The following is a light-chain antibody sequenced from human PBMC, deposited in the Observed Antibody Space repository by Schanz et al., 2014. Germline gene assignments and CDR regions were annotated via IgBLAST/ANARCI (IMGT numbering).Light chain of an antibody. CDR3: AAWDDSLSGRV. CDR1: SSNIGAGYD. J-gene: IGLJ3*02. CDR2: GNN. V-gene: IGLV1-40*01. Sequence: QSVLTQPPSVSGAPGQSVTISCTGSSSNIGAGYDVHWYQQLPGTAPRLLIYGNNNRPSGVPDRFSGSKSGTSASLAISGLRSEDEADYYCAAWDDSLSGRVFGGGTKLTVL.